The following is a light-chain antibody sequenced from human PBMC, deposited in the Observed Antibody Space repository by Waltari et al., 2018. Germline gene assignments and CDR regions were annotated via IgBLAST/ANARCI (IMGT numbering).Light chain of an antibody. CDR2: AIN. Sequence: QSALTQPRSVSGSPGQSVTISCTGTSSDFGANNFVSWYQHHPDKAPKLIIYAINKRPSGVPDRFSGSKSGNTASLTISGLQAEDEADYYCCSCVGRNIYWVFGGGTKLTVL. V-gene: IGLV2-11*01. CDR1: SSDFGANNF. J-gene: IGLJ3*02. CDR3: CSCVGRNIYWV.